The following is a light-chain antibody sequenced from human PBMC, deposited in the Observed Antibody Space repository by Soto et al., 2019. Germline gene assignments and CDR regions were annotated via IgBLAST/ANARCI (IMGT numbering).Light chain of an antibody. Sequence: QSVLTQPPSVSAAPGQKVTISCSGRRSNIGNNYVSWYQQLPGTAPKLLLYDNNKRPSGIPDRFSGSKSGTSATLGITGLETGDEADDYFGTCDSSLNGVVFGGGTKLTVL. CDR1: RSNIGNNY. CDR2: DNN. CDR3: GTCDSSLNGVV. V-gene: IGLV1-51*01. J-gene: IGLJ2*01.